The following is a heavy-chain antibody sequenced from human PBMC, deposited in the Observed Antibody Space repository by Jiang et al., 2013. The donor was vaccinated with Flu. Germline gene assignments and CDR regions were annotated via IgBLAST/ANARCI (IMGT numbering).Heavy chain of an antibody. D-gene: IGHD3-10*01. V-gene: IGHV3-15*01. J-gene: IGHJ6*02. CDR3: TTRFGELSLYYYYGMDV. Sequence: PVKGRFTISRDDSRNTLYLQMNSLKTEDTGVYYCTTRFGELSLYYYYGMDVWGQGTTVTVSS.